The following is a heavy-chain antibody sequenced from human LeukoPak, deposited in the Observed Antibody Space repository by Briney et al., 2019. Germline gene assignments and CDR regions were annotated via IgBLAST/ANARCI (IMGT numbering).Heavy chain of an antibody. CDR1: GFTFSSYG. CDR2: ISYDGSNK. J-gene: IGHJ5*02. Sequence: GGSLRLSCAASGFTFSSYGMHWVRQAPGKGLEWVAVISYDGSNKYYADSVKGRFTISRDNSKNTLYLQMNSLRAEDTAVYYCAKGPVWFGELTGWFDPWGQGTLVTVSS. D-gene: IGHD3-10*01. CDR3: AKGPVWFGELTGWFDP. V-gene: IGHV3-30*18.